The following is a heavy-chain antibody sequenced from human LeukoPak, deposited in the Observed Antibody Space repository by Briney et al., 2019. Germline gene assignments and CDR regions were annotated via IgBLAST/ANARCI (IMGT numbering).Heavy chain of an antibody. CDR1: GFTFSSYS. V-gene: IGHV3-21*01. CDR2: ISSSSGYI. D-gene: IGHD3-9*01. CDR3: ARDRSAGILTGYYPFDY. Sequence: GGSLRLSCAASGFTFSSYSMNWVRQAPGKGLEWVSSISSSSGYIYYADSVKSRFTISRDNAKNSLYLQMNSLRAEDTAVYYCARDRSAGILTGYYPFDYWGQGTLVTVSS. J-gene: IGHJ4*02.